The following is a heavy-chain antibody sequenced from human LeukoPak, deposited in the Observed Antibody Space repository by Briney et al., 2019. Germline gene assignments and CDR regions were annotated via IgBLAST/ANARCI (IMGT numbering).Heavy chain of an antibody. V-gene: IGHV4-34*09. J-gene: IGHJ4*02. CDR1: GGSFSGYY. Sequence: PSETLSLTCAVYGGSFSGYYWSWIRQPPGKGLEWIGYIYYSGSTYYNPSLKSRVTISVDTSKNQFSLKLSSVTAADTAVYYCARDLGGIAVAWGQGTLVTVSS. CDR3: ARDLGGIAVA. D-gene: IGHD6-19*01. CDR2: IYYSGST.